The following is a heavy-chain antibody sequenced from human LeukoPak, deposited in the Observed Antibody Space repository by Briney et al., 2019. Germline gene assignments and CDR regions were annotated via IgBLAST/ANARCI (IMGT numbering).Heavy chain of an antibody. CDR1: GFTVSSNY. J-gene: IGHJ4*02. CDR3: APAGGISTWYFDY. CDR2: ITSSSSST. V-gene: IGHV3-21*01. D-gene: IGHD1-26*01. Sequence: GGSLRLSCAASGFTVSSNYMSWVRQAPGKGLEWVSSITSSSSSTYYADSVKGRFTISRDNAKNSLYLHMNSLRAEDTAVYYCAPAGGISTWYFDYWGQGTLVTVSS.